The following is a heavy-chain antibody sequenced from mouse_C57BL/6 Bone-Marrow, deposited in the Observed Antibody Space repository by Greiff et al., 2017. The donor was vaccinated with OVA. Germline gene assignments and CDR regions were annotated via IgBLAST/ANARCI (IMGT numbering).Heavy chain of an antibody. V-gene: IGHV1-81*01. D-gene: IGHD2-3*01. CDR1: GYTFTSYG. Sequence: QVQLQQSGAELARPGASVKLSCKASGYTFTSYGISWVKQRTGQGLEWIGEIYPRSGNTYYNEKFKGKATLTADKPSSTAYMELRSLTSEDSAVYFCARDGYYWFAYWSQGTLVTVSA. J-gene: IGHJ3*01. CDR3: ARDGYYWFAY. CDR2: IYPRSGNT.